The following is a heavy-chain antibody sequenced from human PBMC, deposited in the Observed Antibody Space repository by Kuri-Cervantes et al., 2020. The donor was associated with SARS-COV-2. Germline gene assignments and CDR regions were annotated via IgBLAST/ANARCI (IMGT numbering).Heavy chain of an antibody. Sequence: GESLKISCAASGFTFSDYYMSWIRQAPGKGLEWVSYISSSGSTIYYADSVKGRFTISKESGENSLYLHMNILRGDDTAVYYCARVAGEGPIYYYYMDVWGKGTTVTVSS. CDR2: ISSSGSTI. CDR3: ARVAGEGPIYYYYMDV. CDR1: GFTFSDYY. V-gene: IGHV3-11*04. D-gene: IGHD2-21*01. J-gene: IGHJ6*03.